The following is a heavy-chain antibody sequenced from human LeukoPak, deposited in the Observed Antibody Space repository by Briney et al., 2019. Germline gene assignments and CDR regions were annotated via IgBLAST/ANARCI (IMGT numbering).Heavy chain of an antibody. CDR1: GFTFSSYW. J-gene: IGHJ4*02. D-gene: IGHD3-9*01. V-gene: IGHV3-74*01. CDR3: ARADTYYDILTGYYFDY. CDR2: INSDGSST. Sequence: GGSLRLSCAASGFTFSSYWMHWVRQAPGKGLVWVSRINSDGSSTTYADSVKGRFTISRDNAKNTLYLQMNSLRAEDTAVYYCARADTYYDILTGYYFDYWGQETLVTVSS.